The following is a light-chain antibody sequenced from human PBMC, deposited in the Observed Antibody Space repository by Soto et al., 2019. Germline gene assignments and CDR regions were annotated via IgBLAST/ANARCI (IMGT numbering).Light chain of an antibody. V-gene: IGLV2-14*01. J-gene: IGLJ2*01. CDR2: DVS. CDR3: SSYTSSSVV. CDR1: SSDVGAYNY. Sequence: QSVLTQPASVSGSPGQSITISCTGTSSDVGAYNYVSWYQQHPGKAPKLMIYDVSNRPSGVSSRFSGSRSGNTASLTISGLQAEDEADYYCSSYTSSSVVFGGGTKLTVL.